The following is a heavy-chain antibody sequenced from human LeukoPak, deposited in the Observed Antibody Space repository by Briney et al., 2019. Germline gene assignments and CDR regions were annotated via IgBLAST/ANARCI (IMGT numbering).Heavy chain of an antibody. V-gene: IGHV3-9*01. CDR3: ARPLTGLWYGIDY. Sequence: GGSLRLSCAASGFTFDDYAMHWVRQVPGKGLEWVSGINWNSGSIGYADSVKGRFTISRHNSKNTLYLQMNSLRAEDTAVYYCARPLTGLWYGIDYWGQGTLVTVSS. D-gene: IGHD3-10*01. CDR1: GFTFDDYA. J-gene: IGHJ4*02. CDR2: INWNSGSI.